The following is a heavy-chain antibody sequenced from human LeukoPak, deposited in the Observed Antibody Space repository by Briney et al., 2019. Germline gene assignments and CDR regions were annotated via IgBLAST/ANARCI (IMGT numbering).Heavy chain of an antibody. D-gene: IGHD6-19*01. Sequence: GSLRLSCAASGFTFSDYYMSWIRQAPGKGLEWIGSIYYSGSTYYNPSLKSRVTISVDTSKNQFSLKLSSVTAADTAVYYCARKGSSGWIFDYWGQGTLVTVSS. V-gene: IGHV4-38-2*01. CDR3: ARKGSSGWIFDY. J-gene: IGHJ4*02. CDR1: GFTFSDYY. CDR2: IYYSGST.